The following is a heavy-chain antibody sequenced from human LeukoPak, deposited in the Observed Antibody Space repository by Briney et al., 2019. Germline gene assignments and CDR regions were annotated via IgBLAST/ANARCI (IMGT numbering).Heavy chain of an antibody. CDR1: GFTHGGYG. V-gene: IGHV3-33*01. CDR3: TRYSNDHFDY. J-gene: IGHJ4*02. D-gene: IGHD6-13*01. Sequence: GGTLRLSCAGSGFTHGGYGMHWFRQPPAKGLEWVAVIAYDGSRAFYADSVKGRFTISRDNSKNTMSVQMDDLRAEDTAVYYCTRYSNDHFDYWGQGTLVTVSS. CDR2: IAYDGSRA.